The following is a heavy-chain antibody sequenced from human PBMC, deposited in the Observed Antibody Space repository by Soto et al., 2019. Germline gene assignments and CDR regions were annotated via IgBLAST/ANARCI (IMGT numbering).Heavy chain of an antibody. CDR3: ARVTEYSYSFDHYGMDV. CDR2: ISSEGSST. CDR1: GFTFSSYW. J-gene: IGHJ6*02. V-gene: IGHV3-74*01. Sequence: PGGSLRLSCGASGFTFSSYWMHWVRQAPGKGLVWVSRISSEGSSTNYADSVKGRFTISRDNAKNTLYLQMNSLRAEDTAVYYCARVTEYSYSFDHYGMDVWGQGTPVTVSS. D-gene: IGHD5-18*01.